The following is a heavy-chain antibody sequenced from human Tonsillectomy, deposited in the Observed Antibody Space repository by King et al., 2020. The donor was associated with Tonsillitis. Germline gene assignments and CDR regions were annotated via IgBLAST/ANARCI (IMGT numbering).Heavy chain of an antibody. CDR3: AREGGIAAAAAAVTDCDY. J-gene: IGHJ4*02. CDR1: GYTFSSHY. Sequence: VQLVESGAEVKKPGDSVKVSCKASGYTFSSHYMNWVRQAPGQGLEWMGIINPSGGSTTYAQKFQGRVTMTRDTSTSTVYMELTGLTSADTALYYCAREGGIAAAAAAVTDCDYWGQGTLFTVSS. D-gene: IGHD6-13*01. V-gene: IGHV1-46*01. CDR2: INPSGGST.